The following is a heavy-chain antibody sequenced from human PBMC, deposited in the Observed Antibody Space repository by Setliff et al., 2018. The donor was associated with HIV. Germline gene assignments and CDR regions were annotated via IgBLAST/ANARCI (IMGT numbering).Heavy chain of an antibody. J-gene: IGHJ3*02. CDR2: TNPILGSA. V-gene: IGHV1-69*05. Sequence: ASVKVSCKASGGTFNRHAISWLRQAPGQGLEWMGGTNPILGSANYAQKFQGRVTITTDESTSTAYMELRSLRSDDTAVYYCARHCNAGTCYFYIWGQGTMVTVSS. CDR3: ARHCNAGTCYFYI. CDR1: GGTFNRHA. D-gene: IGHD2-15*01.